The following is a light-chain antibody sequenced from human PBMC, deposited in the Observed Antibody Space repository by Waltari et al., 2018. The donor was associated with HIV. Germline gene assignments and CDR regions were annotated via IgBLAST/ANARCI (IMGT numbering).Light chain of an antibody. CDR2: GAS. Sequence: VMTQPPATLSVSPGERATHLCRASQSISNNLAWYKQESGQAPRLLFHGASTRATGVPARFSASGSGTEFTLTISSLQSEDFAVFYCQQYSDWPLTFGQGTRLDIK. J-gene: IGKJ5*01. V-gene: IGKV3-15*01. CDR3: QQYSDWPLT. CDR1: QSISNN.